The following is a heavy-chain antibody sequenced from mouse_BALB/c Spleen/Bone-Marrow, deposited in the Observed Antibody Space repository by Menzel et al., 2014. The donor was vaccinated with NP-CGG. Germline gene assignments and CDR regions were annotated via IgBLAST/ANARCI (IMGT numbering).Heavy chain of an antibody. CDR2: IFPGSAST. CDR1: GYTFSRLW. V-gene: IGHV1-9*01. J-gene: IGHJ1*01. CDR3: ARNSNWYFDV. D-gene: IGHD2-5*01. Sequence: QVQLQQPGAELMKPGASVKISCKATGYTFSRLWIDWVKQRPGHGLEWIGEIFPGSASTNYNEKFKGKATITADTSSNTAYMQLSSLTPEDSAVYYCARNSNWYFDVWGAGTTVTVSS.